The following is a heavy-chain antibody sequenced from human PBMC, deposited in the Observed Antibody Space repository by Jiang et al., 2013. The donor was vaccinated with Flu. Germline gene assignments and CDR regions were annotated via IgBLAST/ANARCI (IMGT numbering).Heavy chain of an antibody. CDR2: VYFSGST. CDR1: GDSIDSYSYY. D-gene: IGHD6-13*01. V-gene: IGHV4-61*02. Sequence: PGLVKPSQTLSLTCTVSGDSIDSYSYYWSWIRQPAGERLEWIGRVYFSGSTDYNPSLKSRVTISVDRTNSQFSLKLSSLTAADTAIYYCAREPAPGVKAAGSFDYWGRGTLVTVSS. CDR3: AREPAPGVKAAGSFDY. J-gene: IGHJ4*02.